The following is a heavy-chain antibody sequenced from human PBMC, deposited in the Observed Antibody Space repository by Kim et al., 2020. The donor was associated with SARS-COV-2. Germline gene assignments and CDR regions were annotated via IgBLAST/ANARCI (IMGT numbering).Heavy chain of an antibody. Sequence: GGSLRLSCEVSGFTFSDFWMSWVRQAPGKGLEWVANIKQDGSETYYVASVKGRFTISRDNAKNSLYLQMNNLATEDTAVYYCARYLPLYDILTGKPFDYWGQGNLVTVSS. D-gene: IGHD3-9*01. V-gene: IGHV3-7*01. J-gene: IGHJ4*02. CDR3: ARYLPLYDILTGKPFDY. CDR1: GFTFSDFW. CDR2: IKQDGSET.